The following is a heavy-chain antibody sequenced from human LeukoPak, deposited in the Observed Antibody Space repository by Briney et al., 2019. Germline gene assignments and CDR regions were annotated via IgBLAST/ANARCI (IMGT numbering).Heavy chain of an antibody. J-gene: IGHJ3*02. CDR2: ISSSSTCK. V-gene: IGHV3-21*01. Sequence: PGGSLRLSCAASGFSFSPYTMNWVRQAPGKGLEWVSSISSSSTCKYYADSVQGRFTISRDNAKNSLYLQMNSLRAEDTAVYYCAKPTTVTTVAADAFDIWGQGTMVTVSS. CDR1: GFSFSPYT. D-gene: IGHD4-11*01. CDR3: AKPTTVTTVAADAFDI.